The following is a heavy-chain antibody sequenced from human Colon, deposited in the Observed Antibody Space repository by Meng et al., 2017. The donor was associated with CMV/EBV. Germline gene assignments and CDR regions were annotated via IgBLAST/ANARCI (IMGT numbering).Heavy chain of an antibody. CDR1: GDAISSRSYY. D-gene: IGHD6-19*01. Sequence: CPVSGDAISSRSYYWGWLRQTPGKGLEWIGSIYPSGTTYYSPSLTSRITITLDTSKRHLSLKVTSVTVAETAVYYCAGGRVAGAFDSWGQGSLVTVSS. V-gene: IGHV4-39*02. J-gene: IGHJ4*02. CDR3: AGGRVAGAFDS. CDR2: IYPSGTT.